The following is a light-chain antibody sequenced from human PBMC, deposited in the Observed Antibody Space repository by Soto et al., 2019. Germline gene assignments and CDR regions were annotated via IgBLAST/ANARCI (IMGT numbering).Light chain of an antibody. Sequence: DIQMTQSPSSLSASVGDRVTITCRASQSISSYLNWYQQKPGKAPKLLIYAASSLQSGVPSRFSGSGSGTDFNLTISSLQHEDFATYYCQQRYSTPRSFGPGTKVDIK. CDR1: QSISSY. CDR2: AAS. J-gene: IGKJ3*01. V-gene: IGKV1-39*01. CDR3: QQRYSTPRS.